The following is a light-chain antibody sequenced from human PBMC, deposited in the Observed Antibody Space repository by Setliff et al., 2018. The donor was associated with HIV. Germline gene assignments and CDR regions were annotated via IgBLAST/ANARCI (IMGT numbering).Light chain of an antibody. CDR3: AAWDYRLNGFV. CDR1: TFNIEVNT. V-gene: IGLV1-44*01. CDR2: NNN. J-gene: IGLJ1*01. Sequence: SVLTQPPSASGTPGQRVTISCSGNTFNIEVNTVNWYQQLPGTAPRLLIYNNNRRPSGVPDRFSGSRSGTSASLAISGLQSEDEANYYCAAWDYRLNGFVFGTGTKV.